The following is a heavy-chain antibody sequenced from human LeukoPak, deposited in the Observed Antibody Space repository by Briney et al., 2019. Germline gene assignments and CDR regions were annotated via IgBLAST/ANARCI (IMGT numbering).Heavy chain of an antibody. CDR1: GGSITSYY. V-gene: IGHV4-59*01. CDR3: ARVDRSNWDVLEY. D-gene: IGHD1-1*01. J-gene: IGHJ4*02. Sequence: SETLSLTCTVSGGSITSYYWSWIRQPPGKGLEWIGYIDYSGSTNYNPSLKSRVTISVDMTQNQFSLKLSSVTAADTAVYYCARVDRSNWDVLEYWGQGTLVTVSS. CDR2: IDYSGST.